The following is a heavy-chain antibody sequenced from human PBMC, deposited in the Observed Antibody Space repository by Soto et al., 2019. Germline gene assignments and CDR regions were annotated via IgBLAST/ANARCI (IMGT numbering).Heavy chain of an antibody. CDR3: APGRGGGGY. D-gene: IGHD3-10*01. Sequence: EVQLVESGGGLIQPGGSLRLSCAVSGFTVSNNYMSWVRQAPGKGLEGVSVIYSGGYTAYGDSVKGRFTISRDNSKNKLKLQRNSLGAEDRAVYYGAPGRGGGGYWGQGTLVTVSS. CDR2: IYSGGYT. CDR1: GFTVSNNY. J-gene: IGHJ4*02. V-gene: IGHV3-53*01.